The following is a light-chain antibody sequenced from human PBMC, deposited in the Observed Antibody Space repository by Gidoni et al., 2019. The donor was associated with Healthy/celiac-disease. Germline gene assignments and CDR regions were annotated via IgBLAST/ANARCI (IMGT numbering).Light chain of an antibody. CDR1: QSISSY. V-gene: IGKV1-39*01. CDR3: QQRYSTPLT. Sequence: IQMTQSPSSLSASVGDRVTITCRASQSISSYLNWYQQKPGKAPKLLIYAASSLQSGVPSRFSGSGSGTDFTLTISSLQPEDFATYYCQQRYSTPLTFXGXTKVEIK. CDR2: AAS. J-gene: IGKJ4*01.